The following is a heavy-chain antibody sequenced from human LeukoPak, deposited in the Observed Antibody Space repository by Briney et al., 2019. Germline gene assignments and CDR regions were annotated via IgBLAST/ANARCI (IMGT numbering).Heavy chain of an antibody. Sequence: GGSLRLSCAVSGFTFSSYGMHWVRQAPGKGLEWVAVIWYDGSNKYYEDSVKGRFTISSDSSKNTLYLQMNSLRAEDTAVYYCARSRGGSSSGVGDNFDHWGQGTLVTVSS. CDR1: GFTFSSYG. J-gene: IGHJ4*02. V-gene: IGHV3-33*01. CDR3: ARSRGGSSSGVGDNFDH. CDR2: IWYDGSNK. D-gene: IGHD6-6*01.